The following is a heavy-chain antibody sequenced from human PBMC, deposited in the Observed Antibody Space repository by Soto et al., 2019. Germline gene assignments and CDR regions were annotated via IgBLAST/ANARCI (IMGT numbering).Heavy chain of an antibody. D-gene: IGHD5-12*01. Sequence: TGGSLRLSCAASGFTFSRFGRNWVRQAPGKGLEWVSYISASSSSIFYADSVKGRFTLSRDNVKNSLFLQMNSLRAEDTAVYYCARAEEMATIFDYWGQGTLVTVSS. J-gene: IGHJ4*02. CDR3: ARAEEMATIFDY. CDR1: GFTFSRFG. V-gene: IGHV3-48*01. CDR2: ISASSSSI.